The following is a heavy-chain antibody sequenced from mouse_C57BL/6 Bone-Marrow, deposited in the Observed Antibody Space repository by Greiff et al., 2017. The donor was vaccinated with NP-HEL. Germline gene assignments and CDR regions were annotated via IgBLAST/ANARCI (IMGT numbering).Heavy chain of an antibody. J-gene: IGHJ1*03. CDR3: ARRNLGLGGWGWYFDV. D-gene: IGHD2-14*01. V-gene: IGHV1-52*01. CDR2: IDPSDSET. Sequence: QVQLQQPGAELVRPGSSVKLSCKASGYTFTSYWMHWVKQRPIQGLEWIGNIDPSDSETHYNQKFKDKATLTVDKSSSTAYMQLSSLTSEDSAVYYCARRNLGLGGWGWYFDVWGTGTTVTVSS. CDR1: GYTFTSYW.